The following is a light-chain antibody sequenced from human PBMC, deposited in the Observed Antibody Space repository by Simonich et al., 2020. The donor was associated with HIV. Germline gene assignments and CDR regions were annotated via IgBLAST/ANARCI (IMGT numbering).Light chain of an antibody. CDR3: CSYTSNSTGV. Sequence: QSALTQPASVSGSPGPAVTLSCTGTSSDVGGYNYVSWYQQHPGKAPKLMIYDVSKRPSGVSNRFSGSKSGNTASLTISGLQAEDEADYFCCSYTSNSTGVFGGGTRLTVL. CDR1: SSDVGGYNY. J-gene: IGLJ3*02. V-gene: IGLV2-14*03. CDR2: DVS.